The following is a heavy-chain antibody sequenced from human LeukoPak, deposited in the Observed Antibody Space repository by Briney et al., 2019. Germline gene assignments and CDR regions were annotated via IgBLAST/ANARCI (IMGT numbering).Heavy chain of an antibody. Sequence: GGSLRLSCAASGFTFSSYWMNWARQAPGKGLEWVSVIYSGGSTYYADSVKGRFTISRDNSKNTLYLQMNSLRAEDTAVYYCATDSSFNAFDIWGQGTMVTVSS. CDR3: ATDSSFNAFDI. J-gene: IGHJ3*02. CDR1: GFTFSSYW. V-gene: IGHV3-53*01. CDR2: IYSGGST. D-gene: IGHD6-6*01.